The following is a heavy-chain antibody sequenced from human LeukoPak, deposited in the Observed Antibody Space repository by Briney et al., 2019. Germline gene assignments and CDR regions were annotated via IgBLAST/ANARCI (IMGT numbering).Heavy chain of an antibody. D-gene: IGHD3-10*01. Sequence: SETLSLTCNVSGASINSYYWSWIRQSPGKGLEWIGYVYKSGSTNYNPSLKRRVIISVDRSKNQFSLTLSSVTAADTAVYYCARRVTLVRGVYYNGMDVWGQGTTVTVSS. CDR3: ARRVTLVRGVYYNGMDV. J-gene: IGHJ6*02. CDR1: GASINSYY. V-gene: IGHV4-59*01. CDR2: VYKSGST.